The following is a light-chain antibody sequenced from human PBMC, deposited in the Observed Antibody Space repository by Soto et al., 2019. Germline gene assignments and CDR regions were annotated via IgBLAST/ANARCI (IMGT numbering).Light chain of an antibody. CDR2: DVR. CDR3: CSYTSRSTLV. Sequence: QSALTQPPSVSGSPGQSVTISCTGTSSDVGANDYVSWYQQHPGKAPKLMIYDVRQRPSGVPDRFSGSKSGNTASLTISGLQAEDEADYYCCSYTSRSTLVFGGGTKVTVL. J-gene: IGLJ2*01. CDR1: SSDVGANDY. V-gene: IGLV2-11*01.